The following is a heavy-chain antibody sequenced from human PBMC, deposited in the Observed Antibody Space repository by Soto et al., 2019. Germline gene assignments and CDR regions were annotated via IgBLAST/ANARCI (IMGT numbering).Heavy chain of an antibody. CDR1: GYTFTSYD. V-gene: IGHV1-8*01. D-gene: IGHD6-6*01. Sequence: ASVKVSCKASGYTFTSYDINCVRQATGQVLEWMGWMNPNSGNTGYAQKFQGRVTMTRNTSISTAYMELSSLRSEDTAVYYCARDSSSSSIGVNYYYGMDVWGQGTTVTVSS. CDR3: ARDSSSSSIGVNYYYGMDV. J-gene: IGHJ6*02. CDR2: MNPNSGNT.